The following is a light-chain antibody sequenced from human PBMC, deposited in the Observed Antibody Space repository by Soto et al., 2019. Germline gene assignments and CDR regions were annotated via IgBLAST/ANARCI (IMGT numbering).Light chain of an antibody. V-gene: IGKV1-39*01. Sequence: QMTQSPSSLSASVGDRVTITCRASQNIGSLLNWYQQKLGKAPKLLIYATSHLQSGVPSRFSGSGSRTDFTLTISSLQPEDFATYFCQQSHNAPQTFGQGTRVEI. CDR1: QNIGSL. CDR2: ATS. J-gene: IGKJ1*01. CDR3: QQSHNAPQT.